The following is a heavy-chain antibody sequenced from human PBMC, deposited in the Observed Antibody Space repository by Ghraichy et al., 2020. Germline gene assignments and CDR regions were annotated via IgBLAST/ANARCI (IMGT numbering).Heavy chain of an antibody. D-gene: IGHD3-22*01. CDR2: IYYSGST. J-gene: IGHJ4*02. V-gene: IGHV4-39*01. Sequence: SQTLSLTCTVSGGSISSSSYYWGWIRQPPGKGLEWIGSIYYSGSTYYNPSLKSRVTISVDTSKNQFSLKLSSVTAADTAVYYCASGIRDGEYYYDSSGYYIFDYWGQGTLVTVSS. CDR1: GGSISSSSYY. CDR3: ASGIRDGEYYYDSSGYYIFDY.